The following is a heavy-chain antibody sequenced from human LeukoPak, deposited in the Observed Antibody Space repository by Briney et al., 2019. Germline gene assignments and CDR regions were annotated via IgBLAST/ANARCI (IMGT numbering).Heavy chain of an antibody. D-gene: IGHD1-26*01. J-gene: IGHJ4*02. CDR1: GFTFSSYA. CDR2: ISYDGSNK. V-gene: IGHV3-30*18. Sequence: GGSLRLSCAASGFTFSSYAMSWVRQAPGKGLEWVAVISYDGSNKYYADSVKGRFTISRDNSKNTLYLQMNSLRAEDTAVYYCAKIPNSGSYDYWGQGTLVTVSS. CDR3: AKIPNSGSYDY.